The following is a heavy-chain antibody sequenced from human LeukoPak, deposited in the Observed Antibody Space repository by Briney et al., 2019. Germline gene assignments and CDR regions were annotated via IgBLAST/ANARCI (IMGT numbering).Heavy chain of an antibody. Sequence: KPGGSLRLSCAASGFTFSDYYMSWIRQARGKGLEWVSYISSSSSYTNYADSVEGRFTISRDNAKNSVYLQMTSLRAEDTAVYYCTRDQSGSGFNSDYWGQGTLVTVSS. J-gene: IGHJ4*02. CDR1: GFTFSDYY. CDR2: ISSSSSYT. V-gene: IGHV3-11*05. CDR3: TRDQSGSGFNSDY. D-gene: IGHD5-24*01.